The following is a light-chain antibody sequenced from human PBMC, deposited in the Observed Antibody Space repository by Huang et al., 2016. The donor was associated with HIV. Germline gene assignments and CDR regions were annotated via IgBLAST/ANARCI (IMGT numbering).Light chain of an antibody. V-gene: IGKV3-20*01. Sequence: EIVLTQSLGTLSLSPGERATLSCRASQSINRIYLAWYQQKPDAAPRLLTYGTSSRATGSPDRISGSGSGTDFTLTISILEPEDFAVYYCQHYGSSPLFTFGPGTTVDIK. CDR2: GTS. CDR1: QSINRIY. CDR3: QHYGSSPLFT. J-gene: IGKJ3*01.